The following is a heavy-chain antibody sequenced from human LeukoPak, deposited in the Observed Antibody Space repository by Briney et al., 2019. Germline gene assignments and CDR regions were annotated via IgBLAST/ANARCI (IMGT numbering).Heavy chain of an antibody. CDR2: IYYSGST. Sequence: PSETLSLTCTVSGGSISGYYWSWVRQPPGKGLEWIGYIYYSGSTNYNPSLKSRVTISVDTSKNQFSLKLSSVTAADTAVYYCARVVAVAATNYGMDVWGQGTTVTVSS. J-gene: IGHJ6*02. CDR3: ARVVAVAATNYGMDV. D-gene: IGHD2-15*01. CDR1: GGSISGYY. V-gene: IGHV4-59*01.